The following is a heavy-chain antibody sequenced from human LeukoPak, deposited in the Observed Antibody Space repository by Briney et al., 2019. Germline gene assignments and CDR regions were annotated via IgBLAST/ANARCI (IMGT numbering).Heavy chain of an antibody. V-gene: IGHV4-39*02. J-gene: IGHJ4*02. D-gene: IGHD6-19*01. CDR1: GGSISSSSFY. CDR2: IYYSGSP. Sequence: SETLSLTCTVSGGSISSSSFYWGWIRQPPGKGLEWIGSIYYSGSPYYNPSLKSRVTMSVDTSKNHFSLKLSSVTAADTAVYYCARVFSGWTYYFDYWGQGTLVTVSS. CDR3: ARVFSGWTYYFDY.